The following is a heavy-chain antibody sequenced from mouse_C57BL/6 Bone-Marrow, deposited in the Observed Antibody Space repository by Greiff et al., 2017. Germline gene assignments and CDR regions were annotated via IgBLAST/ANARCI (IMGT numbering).Heavy chain of an antibody. V-gene: IGHV5-4*01. CDR1: GFTFSSYA. CDR3: ARDGDYYGSSFYWYFDV. Sequence: EVKLMESGGGLVKPGGSLKLSCAASGFTFSSYAMSWVRQTPEKRLEWVATISDGGSYTYYPDNVKGRFTISRDNAKNNLYLQMSHLKSEDTAMYYCARDGDYYGSSFYWYFDVWGTGTTVTVSS. D-gene: IGHD1-1*01. J-gene: IGHJ1*03. CDR2: ISDGGSYT.